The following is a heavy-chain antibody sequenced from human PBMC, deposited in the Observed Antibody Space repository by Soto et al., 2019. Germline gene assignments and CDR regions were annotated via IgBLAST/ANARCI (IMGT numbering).Heavy chain of an antibody. J-gene: IGHJ5*02. D-gene: IGHD4-4*01. CDR3: AKDRNSNYVNSHGWFDP. Sequence: EVLLLESGGGLVQPGGSLRLSCAASGFTFSSYAMSWVRQAPGKGLEWVSAISGSGGSTYYADSVKGRFTISRDNSKNTLYLQMNSLRAEDTAVYYCAKDRNSNYVNSHGWFDPWGQGTLVTVSS. CDR1: GFTFSSYA. CDR2: ISGSGGST. V-gene: IGHV3-23*01.